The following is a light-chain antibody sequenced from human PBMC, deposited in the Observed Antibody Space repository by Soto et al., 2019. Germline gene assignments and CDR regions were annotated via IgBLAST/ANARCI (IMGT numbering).Light chain of an antibody. CDR3: QQYNNLPWT. Sequence: EIVMTQSPATLSVSPGERATLYCRASQSVSSNLAWYRQKPGQAPRLLIYGASTGATGIPARFSGSGSGTEFTLTISSLQSEDFAVYYCQQYNNLPWTFGQGPKVEIK. CDR1: QSVSSN. V-gene: IGKV3-15*01. CDR2: GAS. J-gene: IGKJ1*01.